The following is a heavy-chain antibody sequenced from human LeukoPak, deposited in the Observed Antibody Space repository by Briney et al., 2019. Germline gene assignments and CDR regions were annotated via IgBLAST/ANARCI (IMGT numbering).Heavy chain of an antibody. CDR1: GGSISSGGYS. CDR2: IYHSGTT. CDR3: ARWWFGEPRFDI. J-gene: IGHJ3*02. D-gene: IGHD3-10*01. V-gene: IGHV4-30-2*01. Sequence: PSETLSLTCTVSGGSISSGGYSWSWIRQPPGKGLAWIGYIYHSGTTYYNPSLKSRVTISMDRSKNQFSLKLTSVTAADTAVYFCARWWFGEPRFDIWGQGTMVTVSS.